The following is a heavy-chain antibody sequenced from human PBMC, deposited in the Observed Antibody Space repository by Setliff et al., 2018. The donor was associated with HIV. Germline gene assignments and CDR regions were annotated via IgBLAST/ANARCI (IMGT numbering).Heavy chain of an antibody. J-gene: IGHJ4*02. CDR1: GVSITSDY. V-gene: IGHV4-39*01. CDR3: ARQNSGWGVGLYYFDY. Sequence: PSETLSLTCTVSGVSITSDYWGWIRQPPGKGLEWIGSIYYSGSIYYNPSLKSRVTISVDTPNNHFSLRLSSVTAADTALYYCARQNSGWGVGLYYFDYWGQGTLVTVSS. CDR2: IYYSGSI. D-gene: IGHD6-19*01.